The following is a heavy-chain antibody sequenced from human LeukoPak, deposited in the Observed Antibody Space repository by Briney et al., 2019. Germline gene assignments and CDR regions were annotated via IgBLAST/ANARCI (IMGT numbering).Heavy chain of an antibody. Sequence: GGSLRLSCAASGFTFSSYAMSWVRQAPGKGLEWVSAISGSGGSTYYADSVKGRFTISRDNSKNTLYLQMNSLRAEDTAVYYWAKARAKSSGWDSFMPCGQGTLVTVSS. D-gene: IGHD6-19*01. CDR1: GFTFSSYA. J-gene: IGHJ5*02. V-gene: IGHV3-23*01. CDR3: AKARAKSSGWDSFMP. CDR2: ISGSGGST.